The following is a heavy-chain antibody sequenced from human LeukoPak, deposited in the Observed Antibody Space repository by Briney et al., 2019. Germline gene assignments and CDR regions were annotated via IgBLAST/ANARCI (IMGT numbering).Heavy chain of an antibody. CDR2: IYYSGST. CDR3: ARMSRKNIAVAGTGDY. J-gene: IGHJ4*02. CDR1: GGSISSYY. D-gene: IGHD6-19*01. V-gene: IGHV4-59*08. Sequence: SETLSLTCTVSGGSISSYYWSWIRQPPGKGLEWIGYIYYSGSTYYNPSLKSRVTISVDTSKNQFSLKLSSVTAADTAVYYCARMSRKNIAVAGTGDYWGQGTLVTVSS.